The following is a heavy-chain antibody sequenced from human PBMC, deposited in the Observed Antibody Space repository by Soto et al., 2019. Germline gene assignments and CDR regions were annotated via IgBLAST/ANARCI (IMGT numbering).Heavy chain of an antibody. CDR2: IIPIFGTA. CDR3: ARVRYSGSYFDY. J-gene: IGHJ4*02. D-gene: IGHD1-26*01. Sequence: SVKVSCKASGGTFSSYAISWVRQAPGQGLEWMGGIIPIFGTANYAQKFQGRVTITADESTSTAYMELSSLRSEDTAVYYCARVRYSGSYFDYWGQGTLVTVSS. V-gene: IGHV1-69*13. CDR1: GGTFSSYA.